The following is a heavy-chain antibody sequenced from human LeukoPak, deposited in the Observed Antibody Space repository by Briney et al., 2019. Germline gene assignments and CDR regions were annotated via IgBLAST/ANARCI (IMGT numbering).Heavy chain of an antibody. V-gene: IGHV4-39*07. CDR3: ATRLQYGSGSYYNS. CDR1: GGSISSGGYY. D-gene: IGHD3-10*01. J-gene: IGHJ4*02. Sequence: NPSETLSLTCTVSGGSISSGGYYWTWIRQPPGKELEWIGEINHSGDTNYNPSLKSRVTISVDTSKNQFSLKLRSVTAADTAVYYCATRLQYGSGSYYNSWGQGTQVTVSS. CDR2: INHSGDT.